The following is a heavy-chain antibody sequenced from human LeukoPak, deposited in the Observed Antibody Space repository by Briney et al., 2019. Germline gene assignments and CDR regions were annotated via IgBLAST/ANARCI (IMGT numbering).Heavy chain of an antibody. CDR2: ISDSGGRT. CDR1: GISLSNYG. Sequence: PGGSLRLSCVVSGISLSNYGLTWVRQAPGKGLEWVAGISDSGGRTKYADSVKGRFTISRDNLKSTLYLQMNSLRAEDTAVYFCAKRGVVIRVILVGFHKEAYYFDSWGQGALVTVSS. D-gene: IGHD3-22*01. J-gene: IGHJ4*02. V-gene: IGHV3-23*01. CDR3: AKRGVVIRVILVGFHKEAYYFDS.